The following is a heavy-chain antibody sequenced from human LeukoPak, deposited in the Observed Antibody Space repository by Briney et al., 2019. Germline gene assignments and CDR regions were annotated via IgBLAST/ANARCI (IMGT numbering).Heavy chain of an antibody. D-gene: IGHD3-22*01. CDR1: GYTFTGYY. CDR3: ARDLTYYYDSSGYTADY. J-gene: IGHJ4*02. V-gene: IGHV1-2*02. CDR2: INPNSGGT. Sequence: ASVKVSCKASGYTFTGYYMHWVRQAAGQGLEWMGWINPNSGGTNYARKFQGRVTMTRETSISTAYMELSRLRSDDTAVYYCARDLTYYYDSSGYTADYWGQGTLVTVSS.